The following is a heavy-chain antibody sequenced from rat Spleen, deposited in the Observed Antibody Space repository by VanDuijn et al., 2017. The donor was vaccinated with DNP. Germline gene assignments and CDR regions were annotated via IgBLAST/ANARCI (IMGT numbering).Heavy chain of an antibody. Sequence: QVQLKETGPGLVQPTQTLSITCTVSGFSLTGYYMQWVRQTPGKGLEWMGFMRSGGSIEYNSEFKSRLSISRDTSKNQLFLEVISLKTEDTGGYDCARSTTRMALNAWGQGTSVTVSS. V-gene: IGHV2-65*01. J-gene: IGHJ4*01. D-gene: IGHD1-4*01. CDR1: GFSLTGYY. CDR3: ARSTTRMALNA. CDR2: MRSGGSI.